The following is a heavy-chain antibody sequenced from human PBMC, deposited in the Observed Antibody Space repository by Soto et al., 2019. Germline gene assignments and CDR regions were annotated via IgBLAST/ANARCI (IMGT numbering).Heavy chain of an antibody. J-gene: IGHJ4*02. Sequence: ASLKVSCKASGYTFTGYYMHWVRQAPGQGLEWMGWINPNSGGTNYAQKFQGRVTMTRDTSISTAYMELSRLRSDDTAAYYCVQLYTWRGFDYWGQGTLVTVSS. CDR2: INPNSGGT. V-gene: IGHV1-2*02. D-gene: IGHD1-1*01. CDR3: VQLYTWRGFDY. CDR1: GYTFTGYY.